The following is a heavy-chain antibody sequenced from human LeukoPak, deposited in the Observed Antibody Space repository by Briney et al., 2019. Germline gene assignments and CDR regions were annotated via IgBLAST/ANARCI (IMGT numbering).Heavy chain of an antibody. CDR2: ISGSGGST. J-gene: IGHJ6*02. CDR3: AKDRSRGSYYYYYGMDV. D-gene: IGHD1-26*01. CDR1: GFTFSSYW. V-gene: IGHV3-23*01. Sequence: GGSLRLSCAASGFTFSSYWMSWVRQAPGKGLEWVSAISGSGGSTYYADSVKGRFTISRDNSKNTLYLQMNSLRAEDTAVYYCAKDRSRGSYYYYYGMDVWGQGTTVTVSS.